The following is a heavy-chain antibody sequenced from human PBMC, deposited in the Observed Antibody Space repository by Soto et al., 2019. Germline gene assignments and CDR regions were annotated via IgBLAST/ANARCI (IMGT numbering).Heavy chain of an antibody. CDR1: GYTFTTYW. Sequence: EVQLVQSGAAVKKPGESLKISCKGYGYTFTTYWIGWVRQMPGKGLEWMGIIYPGDSDTRYSPYFQGQVTISADKSINTAYLQWSSLKASDTAMYYCARRSGDRSRSYGLDVWGQGTTVTVSS. CDR3: ARRSGDRSRSYGLDV. D-gene: IGHD3-10*01. V-gene: IGHV5-51*03. J-gene: IGHJ6*02. CDR2: IYPGDSDT.